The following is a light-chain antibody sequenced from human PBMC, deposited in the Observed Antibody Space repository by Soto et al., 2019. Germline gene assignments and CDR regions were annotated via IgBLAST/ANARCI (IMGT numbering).Light chain of an antibody. V-gene: IGLV2-14*01. CDR1: SSDVGGYNY. J-gene: IGLJ1*01. CDR2: DVS. CDR3: SSYTSSSIL. Sequence: QSALTQPASVSGSPGQSITISCTGTSSDVGGYNYVSWYQQHPGKAPKLMIYDVSNRPSGVSNRFSGSKSGHTASLTISGLQAEDEADYYCSSYTSSSILFGTGTKLTVL.